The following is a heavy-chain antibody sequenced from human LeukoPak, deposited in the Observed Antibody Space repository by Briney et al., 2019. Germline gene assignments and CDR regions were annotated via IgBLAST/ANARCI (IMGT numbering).Heavy chain of an antibody. CDR3: ARIFCSGGVGYYHF. Sequence: GASVKDSRKASGYTFTGYYMHGVRPAPGKGVAWMGCINRNSGGTNYAQKFQGRVTMTGDTSISTAYMELSRLRSDDTAVYYCARIFCSGGVGYYHFGAQGTLVSV. V-gene: IGHV1-2*02. CDR1: GYTFTGYY. D-gene: IGHD2-15*01. J-gene: IGHJ4*02. CDR2: INRNSGGT.